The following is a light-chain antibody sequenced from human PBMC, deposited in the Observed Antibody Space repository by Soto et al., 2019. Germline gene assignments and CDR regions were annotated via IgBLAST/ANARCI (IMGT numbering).Light chain of an antibody. Sequence: QPVLTQPPSVSGAPGQRVTISCTGSSSNIGAGYDVNWYQQLPGPAPKLLIYGNSNRPSGVPDRFSGSKSGTSASLAITGLQAEDEADYYCQSYDSSLSGWVFGGGTKLTVL. J-gene: IGLJ3*02. CDR1: SSNIGAGYD. CDR3: QSYDSSLSGWV. V-gene: IGLV1-40*01. CDR2: GNS.